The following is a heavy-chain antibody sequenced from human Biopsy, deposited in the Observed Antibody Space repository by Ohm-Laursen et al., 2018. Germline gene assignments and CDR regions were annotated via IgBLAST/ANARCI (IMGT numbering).Heavy chain of an antibody. CDR1: GVSINGGRYY. V-gene: IGHV4-31*11. CDR2: IFYSANT. J-gene: IGHJ6*02. CDR3: ARDSGILNYGNFKYYHYYGMDV. D-gene: IGHD4-11*01. Sequence: TLSLTCAVSGVSINGGRYYWNWIRHHPGKGLEWIGHIFYSANTYYNPSLKSRVTISVDTSKNQFSLTLSSVTAADTAVYYCARDSGILNYGNFKYYHYYGMDVWGQGTKVTVSS.